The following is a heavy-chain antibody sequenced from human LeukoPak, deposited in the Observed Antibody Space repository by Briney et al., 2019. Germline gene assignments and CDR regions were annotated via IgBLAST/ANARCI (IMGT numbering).Heavy chain of an antibody. CDR3: AKGGSSGLFHFDY. CDR2: ISWNSGSI. J-gene: IGHJ4*02. V-gene: IGHV3-9*01. Sequence: GGSLRLSCAASGFTFDDYAMHWVRQAPGKGLEWVSGISWNSGSIGYADSVKGRFTISRDNAKNSLYLQMNSLRAEDTALYYCAKGGSSGLFHFDYWGQGTLVTVSS. D-gene: IGHD6-19*01. CDR1: GFTFDDYA.